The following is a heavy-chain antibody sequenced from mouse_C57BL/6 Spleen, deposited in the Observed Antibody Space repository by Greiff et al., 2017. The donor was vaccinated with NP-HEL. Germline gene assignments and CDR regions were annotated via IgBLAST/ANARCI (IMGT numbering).Heavy chain of an antibody. CDR2: ISYDGSN. Sequence: EVKLVESGPGLVKPSQSLSLTCSVTGYSITSGYYWNWIRQFPGNKLEWMGYISYDGSNNYNPSLKNRISITRDTSKNQFFLKLNSVTTEDTATYYCAREDDYDDAMDYWGQGTSVTVSS. D-gene: IGHD2-4*01. CDR1: GYSITSGYY. V-gene: IGHV3-6*01. CDR3: AREDDYDDAMDY. J-gene: IGHJ4*01.